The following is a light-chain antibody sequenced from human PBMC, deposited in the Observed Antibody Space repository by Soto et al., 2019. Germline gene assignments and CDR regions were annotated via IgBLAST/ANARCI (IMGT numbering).Light chain of an antibody. CDR1: QSISSY. J-gene: IGKJ2*01. Sequence: DIQMTQSPSSLSASVRDRVTITCRASQSISSYLNWYQQKPGKAPKLLIYAASSLQSGVPSRFSGSGSGTDFTLTISSLQPEDFATYYCQQSYSTPYTFGQGTK. V-gene: IGKV1-39*01. CDR3: QQSYSTPYT. CDR2: AAS.